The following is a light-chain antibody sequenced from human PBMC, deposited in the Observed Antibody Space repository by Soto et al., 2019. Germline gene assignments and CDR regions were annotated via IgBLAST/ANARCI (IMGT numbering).Light chain of an antibody. CDR2: DAF. J-gene: IGKJ4*01. CDR3: RQRYNWPLT. CDR1: QSIGNS. V-gene: IGKV3-11*01. Sequence: TVLTQSPATLSLSPGERATLSCKASQSIGNSLGWFQQKPGQAPRLLIEDAFNKATGIPARFTGSGSGSDFTLTISSLEPEDFGVYYCRQRYNWPLTGGGGTKVEIK.